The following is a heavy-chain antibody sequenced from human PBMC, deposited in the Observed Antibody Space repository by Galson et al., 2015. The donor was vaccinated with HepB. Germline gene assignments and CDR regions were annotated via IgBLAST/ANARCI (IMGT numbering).Heavy chain of an antibody. V-gene: IGHV1-2*02. CDR3: ARVRYYESILPSFDY. D-gene: IGHD3-22*01. CDR2: INPNSGGT. Sequence: SVKVSCKASGYTFTGYYMDWVRQAPGQGLKWMGWINPNSGGTKYAQKFQGRVTMTRDTSISTAYMELSRLRSDDTAVYYCARVRYYESILPSFDYWGQGTLVTVSS. J-gene: IGHJ4*02. CDR1: GYTFTGYY.